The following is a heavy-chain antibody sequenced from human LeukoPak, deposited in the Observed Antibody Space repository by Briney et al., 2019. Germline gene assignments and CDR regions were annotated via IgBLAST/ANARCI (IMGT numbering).Heavy chain of an antibody. D-gene: IGHD6-6*01. V-gene: IGHV3-7*03. Sequence: GGSLRLSCVVSGFTFSESWMSWVRQAPGKGLGWVASLNLDGSDKYYVDSVKGRFTISRDNAKNSLYLQMDSLRVEDTAVYYCAKPPSLFISSYEYFQHWGQGTLVTVSS. CDR1: GFTFSESW. J-gene: IGHJ1*01. CDR2: LNLDGSDK. CDR3: AKPPSLFISSYEYFQH.